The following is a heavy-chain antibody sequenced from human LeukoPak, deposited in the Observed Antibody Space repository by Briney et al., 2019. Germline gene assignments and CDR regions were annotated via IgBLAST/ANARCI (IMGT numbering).Heavy chain of an antibody. J-gene: IGHJ6*03. CDR2: INHSGST. D-gene: IGHD3-10*01. CDR1: GGSFSGYY. Sequence: PSETLSLTCAVYGGSFSGYYWSWIRQPPGKGLEWIGEINHSGSTNYNPSLKSRVTISVDTSKNQFSLKLSSVTAADTAVYYCARLYYYGSGSTKLYYYYYMDVWGKGTTVTISS. CDR3: ARLYYYGSGSTKLYYYYYMDV. V-gene: IGHV4-34*01.